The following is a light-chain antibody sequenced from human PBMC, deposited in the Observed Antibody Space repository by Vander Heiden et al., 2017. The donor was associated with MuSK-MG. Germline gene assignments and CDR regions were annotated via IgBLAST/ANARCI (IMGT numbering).Light chain of an antibody. V-gene: IGLV1-40*01. J-gene: IGLJ2*01. CDR2: GNS. CDR1: SSNNGAGYD. CDR3: QSYDSSLSGSV. Sequence: QSALTQPPPVSGAPGHSVTIPCTGSSSNNGAGYDVHWYQQLPGTAPKLLIYGNSNRPSGVPDRFSGSKSGTSASLAITGLQAEDEADYYCQSYDSSLSGSVFGGGTKLTVL.